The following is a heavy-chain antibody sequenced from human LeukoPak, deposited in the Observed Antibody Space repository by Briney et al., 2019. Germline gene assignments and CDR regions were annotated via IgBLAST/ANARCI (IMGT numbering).Heavy chain of an antibody. V-gene: IGHV3-7*03. CDR2: IKQDGSKK. J-gene: IGHJ4*02. Sequence: GGSLRLSCVASGFPFSSYWMTWVRQAPGKGLEWVANIKQDGSKKSYVDSVKGRFTISRDNAKNSLYLQMNSLRAEDTALYYCAKAELGYCSGGRCSGWAPFDHWGQGTLVTVSS. CDR3: AKAELGYCSGGRCSGWAPFDH. D-gene: IGHD2-15*01. CDR1: GFPFSSYW.